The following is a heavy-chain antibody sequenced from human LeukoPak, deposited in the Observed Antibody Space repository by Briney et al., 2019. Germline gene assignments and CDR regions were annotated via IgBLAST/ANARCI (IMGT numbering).Heavy chain of an antibody. CDR1: EFTFSSYW. D-gene: IGHD6-13*01. Sequence: GGSLRLSCADSEFTFSSYWMHWVRHAPGKGLVWVSRINSDGSSTSYADSVKGRFTISRDNAKNTLYLQMNNLRAEDTAVYYCARGAAAAPSWFDPWGQGTLVTVSS. V-gene: IGHV3-74*01. CDR2: INSDGSST. CDR3: ARGAAAAPSWFDP. J-gene: IGHJ5*02.